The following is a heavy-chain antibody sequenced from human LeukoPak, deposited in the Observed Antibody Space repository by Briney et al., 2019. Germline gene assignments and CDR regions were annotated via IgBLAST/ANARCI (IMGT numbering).Heavy chain of an antibody. D-gene: IGHD2-2*01. CDR3: ARQGGSVAAANNPEY. V-gene: IGHV5-51*01. J-gene: IGHJ4*02. Sequence: GESLKISCKGFGYSFTSYWIGWVRQMPGKGLEWMGIIYPGDSDTRYSPSFQGQVTISADKSISTAYLQWSSLKASDTAMYYCARQGGSVAAANNPEYWGQGTLVTVSS. CDR1: GYSFTSYW. CDR2: IYPGDSDT.